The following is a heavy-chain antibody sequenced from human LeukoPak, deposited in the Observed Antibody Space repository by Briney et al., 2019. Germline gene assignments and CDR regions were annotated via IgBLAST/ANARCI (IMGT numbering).Heavy chain of an antibody. J-gene: IGHJ5*02. CDR1: GYTFTGYY. V-gene: IGHV1-2*02. D-gene: IGHD6-25*01. CDR2: INPNSGGT. Sequence: ASVKVSCKASGYTFTGYYMHWVRQAPGQGLEWMGWINPNSGGTNYAQKFQGRVTMTRDTSISTAYMELSRLRSDDTAVYYCARDKERQKHPNWFDPWGQGTLVTVSS. CDR3: ARDKERQKHPNWFDP.